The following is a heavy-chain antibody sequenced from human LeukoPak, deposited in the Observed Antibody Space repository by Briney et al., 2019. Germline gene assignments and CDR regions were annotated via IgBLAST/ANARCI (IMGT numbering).Heavy chain of an antibody. Sequence: GESLKISCNGSGYMVTTYWISWVREMPGKGLEWRGIIYPGDSVTRYSPSFQGQVTISADKSISTAYLHWSSLKASDTAMYYRARHSGITGDSPPYWFDYWGQGTLVTVSS. J-gene: IGHJ4*02. D-gene: IGHD1-20*01. CDR3: ARHSGITGDSPPYWFDY. CDR2: IYPGDSVT. CDR1: GYMVTTYW. V-gene: IGHV5-51*01.